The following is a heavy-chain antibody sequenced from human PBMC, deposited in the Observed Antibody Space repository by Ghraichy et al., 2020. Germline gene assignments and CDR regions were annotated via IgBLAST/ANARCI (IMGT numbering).Heavy chain of an antibody. Sequence: GGSLRLSCAASGFTFSDYYMSWIRQAPGKRLEWVSYISSSGSTIYYADSVKGRFTISRDNAKNSLYLQMNSLRAEDTAVYYCARDQDSSWKGKYFQHWGQGTLVTVSS. D-gene: IGHD6-13*01. CDR1: GFTFSDYY. V-gene: IGHV3-11*01. J-gene: IGHJ1*01. CDR2: ISSSGSTI. CDR3: ARDQDSSWKGKYFQH.